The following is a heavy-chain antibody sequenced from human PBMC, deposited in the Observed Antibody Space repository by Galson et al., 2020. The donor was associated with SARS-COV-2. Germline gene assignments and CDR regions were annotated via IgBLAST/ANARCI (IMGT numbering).Heavy chain of an antibody. D-gene: IGHD2-2*01. CDR3: ARQGAVPAAGGWYFDI. Sequence: GESLKISCKGSGYSFTSYWIGWVRQMPGKGLEWMGIIYPGDSDTRYSPSFQGQVTISADKSISTAYLQWSSLKASDTAMYYCARQGAVPAAGGWYFDIWGRGTLVTVSS. J-gene: IGHJ2*01. CDR1: GYSFTSYW. V-gene: IGHV5-51*01. CDR2: IYPGDSDT.